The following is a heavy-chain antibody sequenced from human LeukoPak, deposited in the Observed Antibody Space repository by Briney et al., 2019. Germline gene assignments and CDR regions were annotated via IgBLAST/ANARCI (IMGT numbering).Heavy chain of an antibody. V-gene: IGHV4-34*01. J-gene: IGHJ6*03. Sequence: SETLSLTCAVYGGSFSGYYWSWIRQPPGKGLEWIGEINHSGSTNYNPSLKSRVTISVDTSKNQFSLKLNSVTAADTAVYYCARPGSGSYHYMDVWGKGTTVTVSS. CDR2: INHSGST. CDR1: GGSFSGYY. D-gene: IGHD1-26*01. CDR3: ARPGSGSYHYMDV.